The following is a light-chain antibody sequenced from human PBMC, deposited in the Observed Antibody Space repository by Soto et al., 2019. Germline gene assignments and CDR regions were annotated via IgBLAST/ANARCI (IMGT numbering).Light chain of an antibody. CDR2: NAS. Sequence: DIQMTQSPSSLSASVGDRVTITCQAGHHFNNYLNWFQQKPGKAPKLLIYNASKLQTGVPSRFSGSGSGTDFTFTISSLQPEDIATYYCHQYDALPFTFGPGTKVNIK. CDR3: HQYDALPFT. CDR1: HHFNNY. V-gene: IGKV1-33*01. J-gene: IGKJ3*01.